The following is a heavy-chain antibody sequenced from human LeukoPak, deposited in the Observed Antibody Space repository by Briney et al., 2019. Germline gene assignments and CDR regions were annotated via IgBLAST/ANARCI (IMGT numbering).Heavy chain of an antibody. Sequence: SVKVSCKASGYTFTGHYLHWVRQAPGQGLEWMGWLNPNTGDTLYIQKFQGRVTMTGDTSISTAYMELSSLMSDDTVVYYCTRIGLKTTGYYRLDYWGQGTLVTVSS. CDR2: LNPNTGDT. CDR1: GYTFTGHY. V-gene: IGHV1-2*02. D-gene: IGHD3-9*01. J-gene: IGHJ4*02. CDR3: TRIGLKTTGYYRLDY.